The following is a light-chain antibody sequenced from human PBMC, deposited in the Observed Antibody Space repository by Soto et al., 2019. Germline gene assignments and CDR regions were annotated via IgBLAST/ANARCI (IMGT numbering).Light chain of an antibody. Sequence: QSVLTQPPSASGTPGQRVTISCSGSNSNVGSNTVHWYQHLPGTAPKLLIYGNNQRPSGVPDRFSGSTSGTSASLTVSGLQAEDEADYYCSSYAGSSNVFGTGTKVTVL. CDR3: SSYAGSSNV. V-gene: IGLV1-44*01. CDR1: NSNVGSNT. CDR2: GNN. J-gene: IGLJ1*01.